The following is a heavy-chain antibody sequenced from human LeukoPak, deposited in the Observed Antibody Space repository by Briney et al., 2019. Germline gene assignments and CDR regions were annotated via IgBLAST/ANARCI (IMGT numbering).Heavy chain of an antibody. CDR1: GGSISDYY. CDR3: ARDLTGYSYGPRSYYYYYMDV. J-gene: IGHJ6*03. Sequence: PSETLSLTCSVSGGSISDYYWSWIRQPPGKGLEWIGYIYYSGSTNYNPSLRSRVTISVDTSKNQFSLKLSSVTAADTAVYYCARDLTGYSYGPRSYYYYYMDVWGKGTTVTVSS. CDR2: IYYSGST. D-gene: IGHD5-18*01. V-gene: IGHV4-59*01.